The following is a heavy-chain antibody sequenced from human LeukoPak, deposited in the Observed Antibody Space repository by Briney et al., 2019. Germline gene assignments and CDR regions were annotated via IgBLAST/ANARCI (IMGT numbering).Heavy chain of an antibody. CDR1: GGSFSGYY. J-gene: IGHJ4*02. CDR2: INHSGST. CDR3: ARAARAGAVDY. Sequence: SETLSLTCAVYGGSFSGYYWSWIRQPPGKGLEWIGEINHSGSTNYNPSLKSRVTISVDRSKNQFSLKLSSVTAADTAVYYCARAARAGAVDYWGQGTLVTVSS. V-gene: IGHV4-34*01. D-gene: IGHD1-26*01.